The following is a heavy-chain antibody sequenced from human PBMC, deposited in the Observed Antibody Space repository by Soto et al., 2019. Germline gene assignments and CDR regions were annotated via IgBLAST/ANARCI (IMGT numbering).Heavy chain of an antibody. Sequence: GAAVKVSCKSSGYTFTGYYMHWVRQAPGQGLEWMGWINPNSGGTNYAQKFQGWVTMTRDTSISTAYMELSRLRSDDTAVYYCARVGDGYNPRDEFEIWCPGTMVTVSS. V-gene: IGHV1-2*04. CDR1: GYTFTGYY. J-gene: IGHJ3*02. CDR2: INPNSGGT. D-gene: IGHD5-12*01. CDR3: ARVGDGYNPRDEFEI.